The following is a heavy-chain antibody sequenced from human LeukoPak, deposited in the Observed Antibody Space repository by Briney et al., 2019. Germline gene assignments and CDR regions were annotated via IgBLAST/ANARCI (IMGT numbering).Heavy chain of an antibody. V-gene: IGHV1-18*01. CDR1: GYTFTSYG. CDR2: VSAYNGNT. CDR3: ARVRFFGVVDYYYYMDV. D-gene: IGHD3-3*01. Sequence: GASVKVSCKASGYTFTSYGISWVRQAPGQGLEWMGWVSAYNGNTNYAQKLQGRVTMTTDTSTSTAYMELRSLRSDDTAVYYCARVRFFGVVDYYYYMDVWGKGTTVTVSS. J-gene: IGHJ6*03.